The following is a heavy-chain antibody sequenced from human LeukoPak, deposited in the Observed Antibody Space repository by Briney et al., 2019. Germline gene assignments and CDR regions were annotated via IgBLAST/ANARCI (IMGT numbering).Heavy chain of an antibody. CDR3: ARLNFDWLLGYAFDI. D-gene: IGHD3-9*01. CDR2: IYYSGST. V-gene: IGHV4-30-4*08. J-gene: IGHJ3*02. Sequence: NSSQTLSLTCTVSGGSISSGDYYWSWIRQPPGKGLEWIGYIYYSGSTYYNPSLKSRVTLSVDTSKNQFSLKLSSVTAADTAVYYCARLNFDWLLGYAFDIWGQGTMVTVSS. CDR1: GGSISSGDYY.